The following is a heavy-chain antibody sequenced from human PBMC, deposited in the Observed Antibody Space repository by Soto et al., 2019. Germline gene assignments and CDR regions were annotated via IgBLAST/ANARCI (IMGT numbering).Heavy chain of an antibody. CDR2: IYHSGST. Sequence: PSETLSLACAVSGGSISSGGYSWSWIRQPPGKGLEWIGCIYHSGSTYYNPSLKSRVTISVDRSKNQFSLKLSSVTAADTAVYYCARVGLERIAVAGTGGYFAYWGQGTLVTVSS. CDR1: GGSISSGGYS. J-gene: IGHJ4*02. CDR3: ARVGLERIAVAGTGGYFAY. V-gene: IGHV4-30-2*01. D-gene: IGHD6-19*01.